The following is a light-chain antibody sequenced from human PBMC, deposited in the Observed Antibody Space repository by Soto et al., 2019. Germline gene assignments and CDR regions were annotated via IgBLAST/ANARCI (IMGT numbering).Light chain of an antibody. J-gene: IGKJ5*01. Sequence: EVMMTQFPATVTVSPGERGTLSCRASEHINNYLAWYQQRPGQAPRLLIYEASSRATGVPARFIGSGSGTDFTLTISSLEPEDFAIYYCKKRGNWPHFGQGTRLEIK. CDR2: EAS. V-gene: IGKV3-11*01. CDR1: EHINNY. CDR3: KKRGNWPH.